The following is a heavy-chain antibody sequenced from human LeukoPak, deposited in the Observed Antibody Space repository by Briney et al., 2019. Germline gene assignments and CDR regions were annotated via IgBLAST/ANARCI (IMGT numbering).Heavy chain of an antibody. Sequence: GGSLRLSCAASGFTFSSYGMHWVRQAPGKGLEWVAFIRYDGSNKYYADSVKGRFTISRDNSKNTLYLQMNSLRAEDTAVYYCARVVQYGSGFPGFNWFDPWGQGTLVTVSS. CDR2: IRYDGSNK. CDR3: ARVVQYGSGFPGFNWFDP. V-gene: IGHV3-30*02. D-gene: IGHD3-10*01. J-gene: IGHJ5*02. CDR1: GFTFSSYG.